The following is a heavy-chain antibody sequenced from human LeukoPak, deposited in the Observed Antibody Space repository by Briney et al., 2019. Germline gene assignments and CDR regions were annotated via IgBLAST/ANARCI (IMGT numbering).Heavy chain of an antibody. Sequence: SETLSLTCAVYGGSFSGYYWSWIRQPPGKGLEWIGSIYYSGNTYYNPSLKSRVTISVDTSKNHFSLKLSSVTAADTAVYYCARHYNGSGPTDYWGQGTLVTVSS. CDR2: IYYSGNT. J-gene: IGHJ4*02. D-gene: IGHD3-10*01. CDR1: GGSFSGYY. CDR3: ARHYNGSGPTDY. V-gene: IGHV4-34*01.